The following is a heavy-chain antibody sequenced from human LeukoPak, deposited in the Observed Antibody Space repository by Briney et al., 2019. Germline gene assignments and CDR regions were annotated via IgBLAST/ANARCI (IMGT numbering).Heavy chain of an antibody. CDR2: IYYSGST. V-gene: IGHV4-59*01. Sequence: SETLSLTCTVSGGSISSYYWSWIRQPPGKGLEWIGYIYYSGSTNYNPSLKSRATISVDTSKNQFSLKLSSVTAADTAVYYCASVRGYSYYFDYWGQGTLVTVSS. CDR1: GGSISSYY. D-gene: IGHD5-18*01. CDR3: ASVRGYSYYFDY. J-gene: IGHJ4*02.